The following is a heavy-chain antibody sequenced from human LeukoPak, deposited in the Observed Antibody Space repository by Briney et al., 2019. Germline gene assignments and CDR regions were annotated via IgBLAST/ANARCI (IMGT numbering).Heavy chain of an antibody. CDR1: GFTFSSYG. J-gene: IGHJ3*02. Sequence: GGSLRLSCAASGFTFSSYGMHWVRQAPGKGLEWVAFIRYDGSNKYYADSVKGRFTISRDNSKNTLYLQMNSLRAEDTAVYYCATLTASDLGEDSFDIWGQGTMVTVSS. CDR2: IRYDGSNK. CDR3: ATLTASDLGEDSFDI. V-gene: IGHV3-30*02. D-gene: IGHD3-16*01.